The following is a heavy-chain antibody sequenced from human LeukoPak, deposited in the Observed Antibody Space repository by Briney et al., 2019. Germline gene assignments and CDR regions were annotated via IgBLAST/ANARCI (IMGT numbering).Heavy chain of an antibody. Sequence: ASVKVSCKASGGTFSSYAISWVRQAPGQGLEWMGGIIPIFGTANYAQKFQGRVTITADESTSTAYMELSSLRSEDTAVYYCARIGHSSSWPYYYYYMDVWGKGTTVTVSS. V-gene: IGHV1-69*13. CDR1: GGTFSSYA. J-gene: IGHJ6*03. CDR2: IIPIFGTA. CDR3: ARIGHSSSWPYYYYYMDV. D-gene: IGHD6-13*01.